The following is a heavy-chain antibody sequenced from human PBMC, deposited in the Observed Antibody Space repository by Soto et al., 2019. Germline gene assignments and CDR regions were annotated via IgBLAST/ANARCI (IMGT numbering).Heavy chain of an antibody. Sequence: QITLNESGPTVVRPTETLTLTCRFSGFSLTTSGVGEGWVRQSPGKAPEWLALIYWDDDKRYSESLKSRLTITKDTAKSPVVLTVANLDPANTDTCYCAHRVLRAVFGVVTTTAIYFDFWGQGTPVAVSS. D-gene: IGHD3-3*01. CDR1: GFSLTTSGVG. V-gene: IGHV2-5*02. J-gene: IGHJ4*02. CDR3: AHRVLRAVFGVVTTTAIYFDF. CDR2: IYWDDDK.